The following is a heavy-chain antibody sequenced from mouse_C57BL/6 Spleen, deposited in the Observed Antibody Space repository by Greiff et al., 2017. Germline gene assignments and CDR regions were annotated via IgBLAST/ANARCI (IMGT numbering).Heavy chain of an antibody. J-gene: IGHJ1*03. CDR1: GYTFTSYW. V-gene: IGHV1-64*01. CDR3: ARSGSSDWYFDG. CDR2: IHPNSGRT. D-gene: IGHD1-1*01. Sequence: QVQLQQSGAELVKPGASVKLSCKASGYTFTSYWMHWVKQRPGQGLEWIGMIHPNSGRTNYNEKFKSKATLTVDNSSSTAYMQLSSLTSEDSAVYYCARSGSSDWYFDGWGTGTTVTVAS.